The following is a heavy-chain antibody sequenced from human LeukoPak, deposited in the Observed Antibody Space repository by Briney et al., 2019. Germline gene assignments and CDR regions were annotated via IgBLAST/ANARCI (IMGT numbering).Heavy chain of an antibody. J-gene: IGHJ4*02. D-gene: IGHD6-19*01. CDR1: GFTFSSYG. CDR3: AKSPSGWYWGGVDY. V-gene: IGHV3-30*18. CDR2: ISYDGSNK. Sequence: GRSLRLSCAASGFTFSSYGMHWVRQAPGKGLEWVAVISYDGSNKYYADSVKGRFTISRDNSKNTLYLQMNSLRAEDTAAYYCAKSPSGWYWGGVDYWGQGTLVTVSS.